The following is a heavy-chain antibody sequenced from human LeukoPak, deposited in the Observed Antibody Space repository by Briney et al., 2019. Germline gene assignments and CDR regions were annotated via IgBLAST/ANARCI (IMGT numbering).Heavy chain of an antibody. J-gene: IGHJ4*02. D-gene: IGHD3-22*01. CDR2: ISGSGGST. CDR1: GFTFSSYG. CDR3: ANSRVYYDSSGYYPFDY. V-gene: IGHV3-23*01. Sequence: PGRSLRLSCAASGFTFSSYGMHWVRQAPGKGLEWVSAISGSGGSTYYADSVKGRFTISRDNSKNTLYLQMNSLRAEDTAVYYCANSRVYYDSSGYYPFDYWGQGTLVTVSS.